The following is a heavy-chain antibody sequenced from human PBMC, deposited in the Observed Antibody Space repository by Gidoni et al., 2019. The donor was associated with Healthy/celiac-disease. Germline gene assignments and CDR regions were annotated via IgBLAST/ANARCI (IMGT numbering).Heavy chain of an antibody. CDR2: ISGSGGRT. V-gene: IGHV3-23*01. CDR3: AKPRSFGEDAFDI. Sequence: EVQLLESGGGLVQPGGSLRLSCAASGFTFSSEAMSWVRQAPGKGLEWVSAISGSGGRTYYADSVKGRFTISRDNSKNTLYLQMNSLRAEDTAVYYCAKPRSFGEDAFDIWGQGTMVTVSS. CDR1: GFTFSSEA. J-gene: IGHJ3*02. D-gene: IGHD3-10*01.